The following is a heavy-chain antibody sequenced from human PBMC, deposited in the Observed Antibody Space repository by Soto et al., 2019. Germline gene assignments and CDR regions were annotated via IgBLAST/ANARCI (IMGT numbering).Heavy chain of an antibody. J-gene: IGHJ5*02. Sequence: QVQLVQSGAEVKKPGSSVKVSCKASGGTFSSYLISWVRQAPGQGLEWMGGIIPIFGTTNYAQKFQGRVRITADESTRTAYLELSSLRSQETAVYYCAREDGIVGATTGWFDPRGQGTLVTVS. D-gene: IGHD1-26*01. V-gene: IGHV1-69*12. CDR1: GGTFSSYL. CDR3: AREDGIVGATTGWFDP. CDR2: IIPIFGTT.